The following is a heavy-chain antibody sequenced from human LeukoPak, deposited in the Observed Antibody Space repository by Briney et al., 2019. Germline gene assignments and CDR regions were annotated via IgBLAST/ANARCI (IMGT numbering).Heavy chain of an antibody. CDR1: GFTVSSNY. V-gene: IGHV3-53*01. J-gene: IGHJ6*03. CDR2: IYSGGST. Sequence: GGSLRLSCAASGFTVSSNYMSWVRQAPGKGLEWVSVIYSGGSTYYADSVKGRFTISRDNSKNTLYLQMNSLRADDTAVYYCARDQVTMVQGVIGYYYYYYYMDVWGKGTTVTVSS. CDR3: ARDQVTMVQGVIGYYYYYYYMDV. D-gene: IGHD3-10*01.